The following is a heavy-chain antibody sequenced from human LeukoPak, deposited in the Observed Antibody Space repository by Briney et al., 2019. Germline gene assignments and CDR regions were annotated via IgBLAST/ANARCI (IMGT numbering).Heavy chain of an antibody. CDR1: GGSISSSSYY. CDR3: ARGVGMDV. V-gene: IGHV4-39*01. J-gene: IGHJ6*02. Sequence: SETLSLTCTVSGGSISSSSYYWGWLRQPPGKGLEWIGSIYYSGSTHYNPSLKSRVTISVDTSKNQFSLKLSSVTAADTAVYYCARGVGMDVWGQGTTVTVSS. CDR2: IYYSGST.